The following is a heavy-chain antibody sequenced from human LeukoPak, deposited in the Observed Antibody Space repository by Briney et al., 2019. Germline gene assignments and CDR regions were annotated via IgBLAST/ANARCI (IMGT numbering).Heavy chain of an antibody. Sequence: GGSLRLSCAASGFSFSSNWMSWVRQAPGKGLEWVANIKQDGGEEYYVNSVKGRFTISRDNAKNSLYLQMNSLRAEDTAVYYCAKGDYFDYWGQGTLVAVSS. D-gene: IGHD3-16*01. J-gene: IGHJ4*02. CDR1: GFSFSSNW. CDR2: IKQDGGEE. V-gene: IGHV3-7*01. CDR3: AKGDYFDY.